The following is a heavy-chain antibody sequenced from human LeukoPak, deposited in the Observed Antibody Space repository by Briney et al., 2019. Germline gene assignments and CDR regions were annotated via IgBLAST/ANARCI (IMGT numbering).Heavy chain of an antibody. CDR1: GFTFSNYW. CDR3: ARVTPWGYFDY. V-gene: IGHV3-7*01. D-gene: IGHD1-26*01. Sequence: GGSLRLSCAASGFTFSNYWLTWFRQAPGKGLERVASIEQDGSDIHYVDSVKGRFTISRDNAKNSVYLQMNSLRVEDTAVYYWARVTPWGYFDYWGQGTLVTVSS. J-gene: IGHJ4*02. CDR2: IEQDGSDI.